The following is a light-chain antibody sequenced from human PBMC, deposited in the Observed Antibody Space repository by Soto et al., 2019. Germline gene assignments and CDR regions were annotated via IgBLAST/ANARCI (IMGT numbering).Light chain of an antibody. CDR2: EDN. V-gene: IGLV6-57*03. CDR3: QSFDTAVV. CDR1: SGSIASNY. Sequence: NFMLTQPHSVSESPGKTVTISCTRTSGSIASNYVQWYQQRPGSAPTIVIYEDNQRPSGVPDRFSGSIDSSSNSASVTISGLRTEDEADDYWQSFDTAVVFGGGTKLTGL. J-gene: IGLJ3*02.